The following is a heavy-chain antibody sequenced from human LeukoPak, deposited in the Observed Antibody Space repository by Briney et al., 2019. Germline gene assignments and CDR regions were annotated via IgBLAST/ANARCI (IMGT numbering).Heavy chain of an antibody. D-gene: IGHD4-17*01. CDR1: GFTFSSYS. CDR3: ARVYGDYGGYWFDP. CDR2: ISSSSSYI. Sequence: GGSLRLSCAASGFTFSSYSMNWVRQAPGKGLEWVSSISSSSSYIYYADSVKGRSTISRDNAKNSLYLQMNSLRAEDTAVYYCARVYGDYGGYWFDPWGQGTLVTVSS. J-gene: IGHJ5*02. V-gene: IGHV3-21*01.